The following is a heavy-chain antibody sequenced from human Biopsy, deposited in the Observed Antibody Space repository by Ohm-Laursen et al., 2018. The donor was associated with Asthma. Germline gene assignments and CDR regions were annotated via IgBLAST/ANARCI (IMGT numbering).Heavy chain of an antibody. J-gene: IGHJ3*02. CDR2: ISYDGSNK. D-gene: IGHD1-1*01. CDR1: GFTFSDYY. Sequence: SSLRLSCAASGFTFSDYYMSWIRQAPGKGLEWVAVISYDGSNKYYADSVKGRFTISRDNSKNTLYLQMNSLRAEDTAVYYCAKESGSNYAFDIWGQGTMVTVSS. CDR3: AKESGSNYAFDI. V-gene: IGHV3-30*18.